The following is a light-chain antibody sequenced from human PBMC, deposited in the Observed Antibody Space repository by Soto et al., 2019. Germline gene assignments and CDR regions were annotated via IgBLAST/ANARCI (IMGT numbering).Light chain of an antibody. V-gene: IGKV1-39*01. CDR2: DAS. Sequence: DIQMTQSPSSLSASVGDRVTITCRASQSISKYLHWYQQKPGKAPKFLIYDASSLHAGVPSRFSGSGSGTDFTLTISSLQPEDFATYYCQQSYTTPRTFGQGTKVEIK. CDR3: QQSYTTPRT. J-gene: IGKJ1*01. CDR1: QSISKY.